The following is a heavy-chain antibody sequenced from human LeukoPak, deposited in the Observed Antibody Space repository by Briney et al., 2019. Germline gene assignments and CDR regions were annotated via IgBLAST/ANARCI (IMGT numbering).Heavy chain of an antibody. CDR2: IHHSGGT. Sequence: SETLSLTCAVYGGSFSGYYWTWIRQPPGKGLEWIGEIHHSGGTNYNPSLTSRVTISVDTSKNQFSLKVSSVTAADTAVYYCARVDGGNLDCWGQGTLDTVSS. V-gene: IGHV4-34*01. D-gene: IGHD4-23*01. J-gene: IGHJ4*02. CDR3: ARVDGGNLDC. CDR1: GGSFSGYY.